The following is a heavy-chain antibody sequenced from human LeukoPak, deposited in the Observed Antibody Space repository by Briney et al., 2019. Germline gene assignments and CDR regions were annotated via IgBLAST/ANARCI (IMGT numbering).Heavy chain of an antibody. D-gene: IGHD2-2*01. J-gene: IGHJ4*02. CDR3: ARVPLIVVVPAALSGDC. V-gene: IGHV1-18*04. CDR1: GYTFTSYG. Sequence: ASVKVSCKASGYTFTSYGISWVRQAPGQGLEWMGWISAYNGNTNYAQKLKGRVTMTTDTSTSTAYMELRSLRSDDTAVYYCARVPLIVVVPAALSGDCWGQGTLVTVSS. CDR2: ISAYNGNT.